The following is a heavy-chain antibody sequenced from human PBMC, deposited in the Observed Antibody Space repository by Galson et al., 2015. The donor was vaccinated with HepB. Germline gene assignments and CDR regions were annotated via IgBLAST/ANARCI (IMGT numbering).Heavy chain of an antibody. D-gene: IGHD2-2*02. CDR2: IRSKPYGGTT. J-gene: IGHJ4*02. V-gene: IGHV3-49*03. Sequence: SLRLSCAASGFTFGDYAMSWFRQAPGKGLEWVSFIRSKPYGGTTEYAASVKGRFTISRDDSKSIAYLQMNSLKTEDTAVYYCTRHRVRVVPAAIGIFDYWGQGTLVTVSS. CDR3: TRHRVRVVPAAIGIFDY. CDR1: GFTFGDYA.